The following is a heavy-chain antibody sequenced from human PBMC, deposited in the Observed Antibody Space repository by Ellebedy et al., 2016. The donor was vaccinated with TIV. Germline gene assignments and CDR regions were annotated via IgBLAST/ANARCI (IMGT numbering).Heavy chain of an antibody. CDR3: ARVYDSIDY. CDR1: GFTFSTYW. V-gene: IGHV3-7*02. Sequence: PGGSLRLSCAASGFTFSTYWMSWVLQAPGKGLEWVTNIKYDGSEKYYVDSVKGRFTISRDNAKNSLYLQMNSLRAEDTAVYYCARVYDSIDYWGQGTLVTVSS. J-gene: IGHJ4*02. D-gene: IGHD3-22*01. CDR2: IKYDGSEK.